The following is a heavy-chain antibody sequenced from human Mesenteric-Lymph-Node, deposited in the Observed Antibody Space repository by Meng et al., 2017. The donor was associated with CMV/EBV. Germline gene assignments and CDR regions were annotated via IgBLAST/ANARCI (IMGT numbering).Heavy chain of an antibody. D-gene: IGHD3-10*01. CDR1: GFTFSRYS. J-gene: IGHJ6*02. CDR3: AIAARGYGMAV. Sequence: GESLKISCAASGFTFSRYSMNWVRQAPGKGLEWVSYISSSGSTIYYADSVKGRFTISRDNTKNPLYLQMNSLRAEDTAVYYCAIAARGYGMAVWGQGTTVTVSS. CDR2: ISSSGSTI. V-gene: IGHV3-48*04.